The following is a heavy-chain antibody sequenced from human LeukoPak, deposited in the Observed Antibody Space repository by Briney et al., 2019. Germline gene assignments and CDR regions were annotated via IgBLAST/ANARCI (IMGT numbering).Heavy chain of an antibody. J-gene: IGHJ4*02. Sequence: ASVKVSCKASGYTFTSYDFNWVRQATGQRPEWMGWMSPNSGDTGYAQKFQGRVTMTRNTSISTAYMELSSLRSEDTAVYYCARGHEVATFGYWGQGTLVTVSS. CDR1: GYTFTSYD. D-gene: IGHD5-12*01. CDR2: MSPNSGDT. CDR3: ARGHEVATFGY. V-gene: IGHV1-8*01.